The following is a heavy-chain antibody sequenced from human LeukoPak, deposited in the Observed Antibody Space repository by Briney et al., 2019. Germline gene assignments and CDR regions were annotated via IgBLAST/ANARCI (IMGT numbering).Heavy chain of an antibody. J-gene: IGHJ5*02. CDR3: ARDGHVGELGFDP. CDR2: ISSSSSYI. D-gene: IGHD3-10*01. V-gene: IGHV3-21*01. CDR1: GFTFSTYS. Sequence: GGSLRLSCAASGFTFSTYSMNWVRQAPGKGLEWVSSISSSSSYIYFADSVKGRFAISRDNAKHSLYLQMNSLRAEDTAVYYCARDGHVGELGFDPWGQGTLVTVSS.